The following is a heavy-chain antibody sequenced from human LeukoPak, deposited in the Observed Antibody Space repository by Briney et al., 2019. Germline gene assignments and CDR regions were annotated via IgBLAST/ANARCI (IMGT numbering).Heavy chain of an antibody. Sequence: GASVKVSCKASGGTFSSYAISWVRQAPGQGLEWMGRIIPIFGIANYAQKFQGRVTITADKSTSTAYMELSSLRSEDTAVYYCAGDQDYDSSGPSWFDPWGQGTLVTVSS. CDR1: GGTFSSYA. CDR2: IIPIFGIA. CDR3: AGDQDYDSSGPSWFDP. D-gene: IGHD3-22*01. V-gene: IGHV1-69*04. J-gene: IGHJ5*02.